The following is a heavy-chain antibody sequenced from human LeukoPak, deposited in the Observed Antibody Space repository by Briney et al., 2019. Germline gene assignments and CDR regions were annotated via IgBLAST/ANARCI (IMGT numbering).Heavy chain of an antibody. CDR3: AGPSGVGAFDI. Sequence: GGSLRLSCAASGFTFSSHWMHWVRQGPGKGLVWVSRISSDGRSTEYADSVKGRFTISRDNAKNTVYLQMNSLRVDDTAVYYCAGPSGVGAFDIRGQGTKVTVSS. V-gene: IGHV3-74*03. J-gene: IGHJ3*02. CDR2: ISSDGRST. CDR1: GFTFSSHW.